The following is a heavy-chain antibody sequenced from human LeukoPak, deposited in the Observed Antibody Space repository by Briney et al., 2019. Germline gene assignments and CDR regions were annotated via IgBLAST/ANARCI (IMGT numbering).Heavy chain of an antibody. CDR3: ASYDSSAYDAFDI. Sequence: SETLSLTCTVSGDSISSYYWSWIRQPPGKGLEWIGNIYYSGSTNYNPSLKSRVTISVDTSKNQFSLKLSSVTAADTAVYYCASYDSSAYDAFDIWGQGTMVTVSS. D-gene: IGHD3-22*01. CDR2: IYYSGST. CDR1: GDSISSYY. J-gene: IGHJ3*02. V-gene: IGHV4-59*01.